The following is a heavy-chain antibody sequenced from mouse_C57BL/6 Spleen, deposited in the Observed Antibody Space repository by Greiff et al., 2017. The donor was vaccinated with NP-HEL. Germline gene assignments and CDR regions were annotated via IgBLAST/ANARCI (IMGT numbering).Heavy chain of an antibody. CDR2: FHPYNDDT. D-gene: IGHD1-1*01. Sequence: LVESGAELVKPGASVKMSCKASGYTFTTYPIEWMKQNHGKSLEWIGNFHPYNDDTKYNEKFKGKATLTVEKSSSTVYLELSRLTSDDSAVYYCARRYGSPYWYFDVWGTGTTVTVSS. J-gene: IGHJ1*03. CDR3: ARRYGSPYWYFDV. CDR1: GYTFTTYP. V-gene: IGHV1-47*01.